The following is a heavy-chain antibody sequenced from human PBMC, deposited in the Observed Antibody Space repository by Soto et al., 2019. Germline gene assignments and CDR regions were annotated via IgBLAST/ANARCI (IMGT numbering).Heavy chain of an antibody. CDR2: ISAYNGNT. V-gene: IGHV1-18*01. Sequence: ASVKVSCKSSGYTFTSYGISWVRQAPGQGLEWMGWISAYNGNTNYAQKFQGRVAMTADTSTDTAYMELSSLRSEDTAVYYCATQPTYYDFWSGYWNWFDPWGQGTLVTVSS. J-gene: IGHJ5*02. CDR1: GYTFTSYG. CDR3: ATQPTYYDFWSGYWNWFDP. D-gene: IGHD3-3*01.